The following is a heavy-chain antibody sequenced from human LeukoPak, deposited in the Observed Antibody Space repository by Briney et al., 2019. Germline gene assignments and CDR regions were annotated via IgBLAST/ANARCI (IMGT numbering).Heavy chain of an antibody. CDR2: ISGSGGST. V-gene: IGHV3-23*01. D-gene: IGHD1-26*01. CDR1: GFSFRNAW. CDR3: AVGSYLGRKFDD. J-gene: IGHJ4*02. Sequence: PGGSLRLSCAGSGFSFRNAWMIWVRQAPGKGLEWVSAISGSGGSTYYADSVKGRFTISRDNSKNTLYLQMNSLRAEDTAVYYSAVGSYLGRKFDDWGQGTLVTVSS.